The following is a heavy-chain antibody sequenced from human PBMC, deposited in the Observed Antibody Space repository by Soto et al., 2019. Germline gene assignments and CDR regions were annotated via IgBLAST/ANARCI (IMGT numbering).Heavy chain of an antibody. D-gene: IGHD3-22*01. Sequence: GGSLRLSCAASGFTFTRHSMNWVRQAAGKGLEWISYISDSSGTIYYADSVKGRFTISRDNVQNSLYLQMNSLRDEDTAVYYCARDLGYYDSSGYFDYWGQGTLVTVSS. CDR1: GFTFTRHS. J-gene: IGHJ4*02. CDR3: ARDLGYYDSSGYFDY. CDR2: ISDSSGTI. V-gene: IGHV3-48*02.